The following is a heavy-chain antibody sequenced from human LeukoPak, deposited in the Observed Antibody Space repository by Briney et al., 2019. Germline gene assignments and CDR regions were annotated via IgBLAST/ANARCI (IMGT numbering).Heavy chain of an antibody. J-gene: IGHJ4*02. CDR1: GFTFSSYA. V-gene: IGHV3-23*01. CDR3: ATPFRMGVTTWDDY. CDR2: INGIGCST. Sequence: GGSLRLSCAASGFTFSSYAMSWVRQAPGKGLAWVSAINGIGCSTYYADSVKGRFTISRDNSKNTLYLQMNSLRAEDTAVYYCATPFRMGVTTWDDYWGRGTLVTLPS. D-gene: IGHD3-10*01.